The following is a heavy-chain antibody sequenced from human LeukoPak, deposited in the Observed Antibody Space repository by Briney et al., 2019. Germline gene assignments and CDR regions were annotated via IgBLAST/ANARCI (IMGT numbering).Heavy chain of an antibody. CDR3: ARESSSGWYRTGGTLDY. J-gene: IGHJ4*02. CDR1: GGSISSGSYH. Sequence: SQTLSLTCTVSGGSISSGSYHWSWIRQPAGNGLEWIGRIYTSGSTNYNPSLKSRVTISVDTSKNQFSLKLSSVTAADTAVYYCARESSSGWYRTGGTLDYWGQGTLVTVSS. CDR2: IYTSGST. V-gene: IGHV4-61*02. D-gene: IGHD6-19*01.